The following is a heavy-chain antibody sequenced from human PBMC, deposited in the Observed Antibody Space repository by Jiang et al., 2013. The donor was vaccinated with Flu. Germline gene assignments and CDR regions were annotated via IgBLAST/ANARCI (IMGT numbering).Heavy chain of an antibody. V-gene: IGHV1-3*01. CDR2: IDAGNGKT. CDR1: GFTFTTYA. CDR3: ARPKSLGAFDM. J-gene: IGHJ3*02. Sequence: EVKKPGASVRVSCKASGFTFTTYAFHWVRQAPGQRLEWMGWIDAGNGKTKYSQKFQGRLTFTRDTSASTVYMELISLRSEDTSVYYCARPKSLGAFDMWGQGTVVTVSP.